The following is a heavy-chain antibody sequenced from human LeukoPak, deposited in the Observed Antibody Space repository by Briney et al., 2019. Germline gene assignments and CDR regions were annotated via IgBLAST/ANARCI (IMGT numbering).Heavy chain of an antibody. V-gene: IGHV3-11*01. CDR1: GFTFSDYY. CDR3: AKALTLDAFDI. Sequence: GGSLRLSCAASGFTFSDYYMSWIRQAPGKGLEWVSYISSSGSTIYYADSVEGRFTISRDNAKNSLYLQMNSLRAEDTALYYCAKALTLDAFDIWGQGTMVTVSS. CDR2: ISSSGSTI. J-gene: IGHJ3*02.